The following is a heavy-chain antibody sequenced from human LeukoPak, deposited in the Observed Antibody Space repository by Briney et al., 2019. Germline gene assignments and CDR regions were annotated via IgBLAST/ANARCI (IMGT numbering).Heavy chain of an antibody. D-gene: IGHD2-15*01. CDR1: DFIFSDYS. J-gene: IGHJ5*02. CDR2: ISGSSSSI. Sequence: GGSLTLSCVACDFIFSDYSIHWLRQAPAKGLAGVSCISGSSSSIYYADSEEGRFTISRDNAKNSLYLQMNSLRAEDTAVYSCARGADGVSSNSRGWFDPWGQGTLVTVP. V-gene: IGHV3-21*01. CDR3: ARGADGVSSNSRGWFDP.